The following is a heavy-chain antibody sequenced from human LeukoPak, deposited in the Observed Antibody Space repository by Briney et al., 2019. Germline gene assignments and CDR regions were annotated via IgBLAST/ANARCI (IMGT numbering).Heavy chain of an antibody. CDR1: GFTFTTYG. Sequence: PGGSLRLSCAASGFTFTTYGMSWVRQAPGKGLEWVSSISGSDDSLYYIDSVKGRFTISRDNAKNTVHPQMNTLRAEDTAIYYCAKGVNPGYNPGWSNFDYWGQGTLVTVSS. CDR2: ISGSDDSL. V-gene: IGHV3-23*01. D-gene: IGHD1-14*01. J-gene: IGHJ4*02. CDR3: AKGVNPGYNPGWSNFDY.